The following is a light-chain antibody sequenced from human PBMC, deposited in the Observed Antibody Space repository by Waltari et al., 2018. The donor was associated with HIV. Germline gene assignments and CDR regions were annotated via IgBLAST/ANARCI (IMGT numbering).Light chain of an antibody. J-gene: IGLJ2*01. V-gene: IGLV1-44*01. CDR3: ASWDDTLNGPLAV. Sequence: QSVLPQPPSASGTPGQRVTIPCSGSSSHLVSNLLNWYQQLPGATPRLLIFSDHQRPSGVPDRFSGSKSGTSASLAISGLLSEDEADYFCASWDDTLNGPLAVFGGGTKLTVL. CDR2: SDH. CDR1: SSHLVSNL.